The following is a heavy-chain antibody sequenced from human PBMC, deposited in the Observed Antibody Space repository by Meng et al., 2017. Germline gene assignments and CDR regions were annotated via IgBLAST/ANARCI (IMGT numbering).Heavy chain of an antibody. V-gene: IGHV2-5*01. CDR2: IYWNADK. CDR3: AFDDY. J-gene: IGHJ4*02. Sequence: QVPLKESGPTPLKPTQTLTLTCTFSGFSLSTSGVDVGWIRQPPGKALEWLALIYWNADKRYSPSLKSRLTITKDTSKNQVVLTMTNMDPVDTATYYCAFDDYWGQGTLVTVSS. D-gene: IGHD3-9*01. CDR1: GFSLSTSGVD.